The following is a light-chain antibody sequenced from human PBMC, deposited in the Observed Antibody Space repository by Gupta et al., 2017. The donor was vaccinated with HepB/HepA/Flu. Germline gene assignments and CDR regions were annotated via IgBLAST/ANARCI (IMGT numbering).Light chain of an antibody. Sequence: SFVLTQPPSVSVAPGKTARLTCGGNNIGSLSVNWYQQRPGQAPVLVISYNSDRPSGIPERFSCYNSGNKATPHTSRVEAGDEADDYCQVWDGRSDLVVFGGGTKLPVL. CDR2: YNS. CDR1: NIGSLS. CDR3: QVWDGRSDLVV. J-gene: IGLJ2*01. V-gene: IGLV3-21*04.